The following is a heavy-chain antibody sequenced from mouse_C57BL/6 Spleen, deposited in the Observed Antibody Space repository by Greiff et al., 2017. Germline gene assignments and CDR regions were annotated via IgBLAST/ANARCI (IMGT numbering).Heavy chain of an antibody. D-gene: IGHD2-3*01. CDR1: GYTFTSYW. Sequence: QVQLQQPGAELVKPGASVKMSCKASGYTFTSYWITWVKQRPGQGLEWIGDIYPGSGSTNYNEKFKSKATLTVDTSSGTAYMQLSSLTSEDSAVYYCASIYDGYYEGYYFDYWGQGTTLTVSS. CDR2: IYPGSGST. V-gene: IGHV1-55*01. J-gene: IGHJ2*01. CDR3: ASIYDGYYEGYYFDY.